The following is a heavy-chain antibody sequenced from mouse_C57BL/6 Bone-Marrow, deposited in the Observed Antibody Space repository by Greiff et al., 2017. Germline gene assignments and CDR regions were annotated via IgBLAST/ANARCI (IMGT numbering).Heavy chain of an antibody. D-gene: IGHD2-4*01. CDR2: IHPNSGST. CDR3: AREDYDGDYFDD. CDR1: GYTFTSYW. V-gene: IGHV1-64*01. Sequence: VQLQQPGAELVKPGASVKLSCKASGYTFTSYWMHWVKQRPGQGLEWIGMIHPNSGSTNYNEKFKSKATLTVDKSSSTAYMQLSSLTSEDSAVYYGAREDYDGDYFDDWGQGTTLTVSS. J-gene: IGHJ2*01.